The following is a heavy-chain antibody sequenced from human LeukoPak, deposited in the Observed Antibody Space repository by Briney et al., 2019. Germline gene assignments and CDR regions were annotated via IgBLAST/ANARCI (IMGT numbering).Heavy chain of an antibody. V-gene: IGHV3-23*01. CDR1: GFTFSSYA. Sequence: PGGSLRLSCAASGFTFSSYAMNWVRQAPGKGLQWVSAISSSGGSTYYADSVKGRFTISRDNSKNTLYLQLNSLRAEDTAVYYCAKIPYTSSWCGYWGQGTLVTVSS. CDR3: AKIPYTSSWCGY. J-gene: IGHJ4*02. CDR2: ISSSGGST. D-gene: IGHD6-13*01.